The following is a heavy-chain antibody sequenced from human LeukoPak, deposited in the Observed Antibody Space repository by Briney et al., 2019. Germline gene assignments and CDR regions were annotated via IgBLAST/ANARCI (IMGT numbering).Heavy chain of an antibody. J-gene: IGHJ4*02. CDR2: INPKSGGT. V-gene: IGHV1-2*02. CDR3: ARPDIGMADLDY. CDR1: GYTFTGYH. D-gene: IGHD6-19*01. Sequence: ASVKVSCKASGYTFTGYHMHWVRQAPGQGLEGMGWINPKSGGTKYAQKFQGRVTMTRDTSISTAYMELNRLRSDDTAVYYCARPDIGMADLDYWGQGTLVTVSS.